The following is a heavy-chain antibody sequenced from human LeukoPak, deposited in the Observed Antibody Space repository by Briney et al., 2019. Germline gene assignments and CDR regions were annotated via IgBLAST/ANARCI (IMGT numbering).Heavy chain of an antibody. CDR2: IRPDSGGT. V-gene: IGHV1-2*02. J-gene: IGHJ4*02. CDR3: ARASYCGGHCYHSFDY. Sequence: ASVKVSCKASGYSFTGHYIHWVRQAPGHGLEWMGWIRPDSGGTKYLQKFQGKVTMTRDTSIGTAFMELTRLTSDDTAVYYCARASYCGGHCYHSFDYWGQGTLVTVSS. D-gene: IGHD2-21*02. CDR1: GYSFTGHY.